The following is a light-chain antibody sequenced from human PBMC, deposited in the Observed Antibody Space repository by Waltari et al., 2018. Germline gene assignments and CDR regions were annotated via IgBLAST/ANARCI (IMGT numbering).Light chain of an antibody. CDR1: QGVGKY. J-gene: IGKJ1*01. Sequence: EIVLTQSPGTLSLSPGERATLSCRASQGVGKYLAWYQQRPGQAPRLLLYHASIRATGIPDRFIGSGFGTGFSLTINRLEPEEFAVYYCQKYDFLPATFGQGTTVEIK. CDR3: QKYDFLPAT. V-gene: IGKV3-20*01. CDR2: HAS.